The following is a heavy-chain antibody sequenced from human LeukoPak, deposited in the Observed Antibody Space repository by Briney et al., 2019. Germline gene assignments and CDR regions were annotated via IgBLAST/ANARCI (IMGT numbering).Heavy chain of an antibody. J-gene: IGHJ4*02. CDR2: ISSSSSYI. D-gene: IGHD3-22*01. CDR1: GFTFSRYT. CDR3: ARSTAYYYDSSGYYPFDD. Sequence: PGGSLRLSCAASGFTFSRYTMNWVHQAPGKGLEWVSSISSSSSYIYYADSVKGRFTISRDNAKNSLYLQMNSLRAEDTAVYYCARSTAYYYDSSGYYPFDDWGQGTPVTVSS. V-gene: IGHV3-21*01.